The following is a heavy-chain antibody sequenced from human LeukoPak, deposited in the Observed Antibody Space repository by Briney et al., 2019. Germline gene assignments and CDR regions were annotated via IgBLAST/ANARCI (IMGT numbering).Heavy chain of an antibody. Sequence: ASVKVSCKASGGTFSNDAVSWVRQAPGEGLKWMGRVIPFLGTTNYAHNFHGRVTITADQDTHTAYMELRSLRSDDTAVYFCARGPSSDLRTGFFFGYFDDWGQGTLITVSS. CDR1: GGTFSNDA. J-gene: IGHJ4*02. D-gene: IGHD3/OR15-3a*01. CDR2: VIPFLGTT. CDR3: ARGPSSDLRTGFFFGYFDD. V-gene: IGHV1-69*11.